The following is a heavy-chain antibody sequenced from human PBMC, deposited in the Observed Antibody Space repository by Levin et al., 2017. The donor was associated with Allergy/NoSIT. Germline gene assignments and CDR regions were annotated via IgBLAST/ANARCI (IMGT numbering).Heavy chain of an antibody. D-gene: IGHD2-21*02. V-gene: IGHV3-30*04. CDR1: GFTFSSSA. Sequence: GSLKISCAASGFTFSSSAMHWVRQAPGKGLEWVAVISYDGSNKYYADSVKGRFTISRDNSKNTLYLQMNSLRAEDTAVYYCARVVVVVTAGPVDYWGQGTLVTVSA. CDR2: ISYDGSNK. J-gene: IGHJ4*02. CDR3: ARVVVVVTAGPVDY.